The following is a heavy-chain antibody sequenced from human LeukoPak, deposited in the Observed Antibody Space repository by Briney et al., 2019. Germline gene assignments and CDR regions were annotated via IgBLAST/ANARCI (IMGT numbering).Heavy chain of an antibody. J-gene: IGHJ4*02. CDR2: ISAYNGNT. CDR3: ARGRFKDIVAMTYYFDY. V-gene: IGHV1-18*01. CDR1: GYTFTSYG. D-gene: IGHD5-12*01. Sequence: ASVKVSCKASGYTFTSYGISWVRQAPGQGLQWMGWISAYNGNTNYAQKFQGWVTMTRDTSISTAYMELSRLRSDDTAVYYCARGRFKDIVAMTYYFDYWGQGTLVTVSS.